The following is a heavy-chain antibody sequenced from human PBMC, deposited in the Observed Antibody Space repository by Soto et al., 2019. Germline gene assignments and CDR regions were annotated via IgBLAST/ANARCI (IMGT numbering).Heavy chain of an antibody. J-gene: IGHJ4*02. Sequence: PSETLSLTCTVSGGSTGSGDYYWSWIRQPPGKGLEWIGYILYSGTTNYNPSLESRLTISVDTSKNQFSLKLTSVTAADTAVYYCARNGALDYWGRGTLVTVSS. CDR2: ILYSGTT. D-gene: IGHD2-8*01. CDR1: GGSTGSGDYY. CDR3: ARNGALDY. V-gene: IGHV4-30-4*01.